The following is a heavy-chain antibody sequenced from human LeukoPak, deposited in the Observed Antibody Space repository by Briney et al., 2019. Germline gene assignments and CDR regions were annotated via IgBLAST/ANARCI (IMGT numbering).Heavy chain of an antibody. Sequence: GGSLRLSCAASGFTFSSYIMNWVRQAPGKGLEWVSYISSSSSTIYYVDSVKGRFTISRDNAKNTLFLQVNSLGVEDTAVYYCARVYSGRFYAFDYWGQGTLVTVSS. J-gene: IGHJ4*02. D-gene: IGHD1-26*01. CDR3: ARVYSGRFYAFDY. V-gene: IGHV3-48*04. CDR1: GFTFSSYI. CDR2: ISSSSSTI.